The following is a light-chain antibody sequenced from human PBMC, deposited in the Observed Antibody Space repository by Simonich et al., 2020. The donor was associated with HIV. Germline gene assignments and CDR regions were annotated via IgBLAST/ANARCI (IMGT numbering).Light chain of an antibody. Sequence: EIVMTQSPATLSVSPGERATLSCRASQSVSSNLAWYQQKPGQALRLLIYGASTRATGIPARFSGSGSGTEFTLTISSLQPDDFATYYCQQYNSYFLYTFGQGTKLEIK. CDR3: QQYNSYFLYT. CDR1: QSVSSN. J-gene: IGKJ2*01. CDR2: GAS. V-gene: IGKV3-15*01.